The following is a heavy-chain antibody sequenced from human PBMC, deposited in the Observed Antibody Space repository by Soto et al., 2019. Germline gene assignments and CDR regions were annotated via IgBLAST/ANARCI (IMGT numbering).Heavy chain of an antibody. J-gene: IGHJ4*02. CDR1: GYSLTNNY. Sequence: GTSVKVSCKESGYSLTNNYMHWVRQAPGQGLEWMGRIIPILGIANYAQKFQGRVTITADKSTSTAYMELSSLRSEDTAVYYCARGGYCSSTSCYQYFDYWGQGTLVTVSS. V-gene: IGHV1-69*04. CDR2: IIPILGIA. D-gene: IGHD2-2*01. CDR3: ARGGYCSSTSCYQYFDY.